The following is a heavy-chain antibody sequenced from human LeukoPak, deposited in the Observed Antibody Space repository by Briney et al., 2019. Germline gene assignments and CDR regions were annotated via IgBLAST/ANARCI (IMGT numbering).Heavy chain of an antibody. Sequence: ASVKVSCKASGGTFSSYAISWVRQAPGQGLEWMGGIIPIFGTANYAQKFQGRVTITADKSTSTAYMELSSLRSEDTVVYYCARTRSSSSSWYGQFDYWGQGTLVTVSS. D-gene: IGHD6-13*01. CDR2: IIPIFGTA. CDR1: GGTFSSYA. J-gene: IGHJ4*02. V-gene: IGHV1-69*06. CDR3: ARTRSSSSSWYGQFDY.